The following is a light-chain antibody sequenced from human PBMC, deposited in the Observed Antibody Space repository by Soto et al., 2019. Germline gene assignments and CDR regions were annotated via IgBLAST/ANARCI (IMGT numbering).Light chain of an antibody. J-gene: IGLJ1*01. CDR2: DVS. CDR1: SSDVGAYNY. Sequence: QSVLTQPASVSGSPGQSIAISCTGTSSDVGAYNYVSWYQQHPGKAPKLMIDDVSNRPSGVSNCFAGSKSGKTASLTISGLQAEDEDDYCCTSHTTRGTYVFGTGTKLTVL. CDR3: TSHTTRGTYV. V-gene: IGLV2-14*01.